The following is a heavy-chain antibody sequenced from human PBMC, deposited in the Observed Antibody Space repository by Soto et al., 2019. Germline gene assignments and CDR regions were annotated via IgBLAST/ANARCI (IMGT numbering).Heavy chain of an antibody. J-gene: IGHJ6*02. D-gene: IGHD3-3*01. CDR2: IYYSGST. Sequence: SETLSLTCTVSGGSISSGDYYWSWIRQPPGKGLEWIGYIYYSGSTYYNPSLKSRVTISVDTSKNQFSLKLSSVTAADTAVYYCARGPRYYDFWSGYYYGMDVWGQGTTVAVSS. CDR1: GGSISSGDYY. CDR3: ARGPRYYDFWSGYYYGMDV. V-gene: IGHV4-30-4*01.